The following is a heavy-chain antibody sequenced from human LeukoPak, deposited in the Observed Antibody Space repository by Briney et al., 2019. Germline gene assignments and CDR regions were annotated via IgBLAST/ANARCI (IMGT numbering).Heavy chain of an antibody. D-gene: IGHD3-16*02. CDR1: GGSFSGYY. CDR2: INHSGST. Sequence: PSQTLSLTCAVYGGSFSGYYWSWIRQPPGKGLEWIGEINHSGSTNYNPSLKSRVTISVDTSKNQFSLKLSSVTAADTAVYYCARGWYYDYVWGSYRYTKEYAYWGQGTLVTVSS. CDR3: ARGWYYDYVWGSYRYTKEYAY. V-gene: IGHV4-34*01. J-gene: IGHJ4*02.